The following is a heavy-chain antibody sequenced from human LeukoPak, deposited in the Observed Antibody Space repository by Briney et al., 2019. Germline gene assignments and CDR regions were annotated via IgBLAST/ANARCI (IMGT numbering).Heavy chain of an antibody. D-gene: IGHD2-2*01. J-gene: IGHJ2*01. CDR3: SRRDGSQSNCFYWYFDV. V-gene: IGHV4-39*07. Sequence: SETLSLTCTVSGGSIISGGSYWGWIRQPTGKGLEWIGSVYYSGISYYNPSLRSRVSISVDTSKNQFSLRLSALTAADTAVYYCSRRDGSQSNCFYWYFDVWGRGTLLTVSS. CDR2: VYYSGIS. CDR1: GGSIISGGSY.